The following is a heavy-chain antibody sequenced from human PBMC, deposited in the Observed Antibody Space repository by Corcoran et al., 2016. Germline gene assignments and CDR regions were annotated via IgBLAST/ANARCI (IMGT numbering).Heavy chain of an antibody. CDR2: IYPGDSDT. D-gene: IGHD3-3*01. CDR3: ARYDGPPHVAYYYYGMDV. J-gene: IGHJ6*02. CDR1: GYSFTSYW. Sequence: EVQLVQSGAEVKKPGESLKISCKGSGYSFTSYWIGWVRQMPGKGLEWMGIIYPGDSDTRYSPSFQGQVTISAAKSISTAYLQWSSLKAPDTAMYYCARYDGPPHVAYYYYGMDVLGQGTTVTVSS. V-gene: IGHV5-51*01.